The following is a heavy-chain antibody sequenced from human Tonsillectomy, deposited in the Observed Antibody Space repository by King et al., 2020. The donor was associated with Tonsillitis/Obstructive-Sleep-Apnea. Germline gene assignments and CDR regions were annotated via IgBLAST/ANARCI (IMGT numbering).Heavy chain of an antibody. D-gene: IGHD3-3*01. CDR3: AGSFSYDFCGGSYALRY. Sequence: VQLVESGGGLVQPGGSLRLSCAASGFTFSSYAMSWVRQAPGKGLEWVSAISGSGGSTYYADSVKGRFTISRDNSKNTLYLQMNSLRAEDTAVYYCAGSFSYDFCGGSYALRYWGQGTLVTVSS. CDR2: ISGSGGST. V-gene: IGHV3-23*04. J-gene: IGHJ4*02. CDR1: GFTFSSYA.